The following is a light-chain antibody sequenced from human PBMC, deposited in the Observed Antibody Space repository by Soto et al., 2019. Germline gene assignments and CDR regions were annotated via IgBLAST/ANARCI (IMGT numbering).Light chain of an antibody. Sequence: ENVLTPSPGTLSLSPGERATLSCRASQSVSSSYLAWYQQKSGQAPRLLIYGASFRATDIPDRFSGSGSGTDFTLTISRLEPEDFAVYYCQQYGKSPLTFGGGTKV. J-gene: IGKJ4*01. CDR2: GAS. CDR3: QQYGKSPLT. CDR1: QSVSSSY. V-gene: IGKV3-20*01.